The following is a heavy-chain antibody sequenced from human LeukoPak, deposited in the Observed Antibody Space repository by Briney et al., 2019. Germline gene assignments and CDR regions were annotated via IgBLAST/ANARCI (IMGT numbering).Heavy chain of an antibody. CDR1: GYIFTGYP. Sequence: ASVKVSCKASGYIFTGYPIHWVRQAPGQGLQWMGWIDPKSGETNYAQKFQGRVTMTRDTSISTAYMELSSLTSDDTAIYYCVRLMTVFGMGYEYCKMDAWGKGTTVIVSA. J-gene: IGHJ6*04. D-gene: IGHD3-3*01. V-gene: IGHV1-2*02. CDR2: IDPKSGET. CDR3: VRLMTVFGMGYEYCKMDA.